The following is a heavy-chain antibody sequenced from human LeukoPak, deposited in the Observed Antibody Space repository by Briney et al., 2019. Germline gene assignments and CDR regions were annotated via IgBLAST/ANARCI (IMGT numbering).Heavy chain of an antibody. J-gene: IGHJ5*01. CDR2: IYYTGST. D-gene: IGHD3-10*01. CDR1: GGSISSGDYY. V-gene: IGHV4-30-4*01. Sequence: SETLSLTCTVSGGSISSGDYYWSWIRQPPGKGLEWIGYIYYTGSTYYNPSLKSRITMSVDTSKNQFALKLSSVTAADTAVYYCARNNYSGSGSYYDNWFDSWGQGTLVTVSS. CDR3: ARNNYSGSGSYYDNWFDS.